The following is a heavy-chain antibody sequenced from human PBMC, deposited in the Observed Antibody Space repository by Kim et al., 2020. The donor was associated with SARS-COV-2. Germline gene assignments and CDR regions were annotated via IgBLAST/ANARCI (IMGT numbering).Heavy chain of an antibody. D-gene: IGHD6-19*01. CDR3: AKGVAVAVYRYYFDY. Sequence: GGSLRLSCAASGFTFSSYAMSWVRQAPGKGLEWVSAISGSGGSTYYADSVKGRFTISRDNSKNTLYLQMNSLRAEDTAVYYCAKGVAVAVYRYYFDYWGQGTLVTVSS. J-gene: IGHJ4*02. CDR2: ISGSGGST. V-gene: IGHV3-23*01. CDR1: GFTFSSYA.